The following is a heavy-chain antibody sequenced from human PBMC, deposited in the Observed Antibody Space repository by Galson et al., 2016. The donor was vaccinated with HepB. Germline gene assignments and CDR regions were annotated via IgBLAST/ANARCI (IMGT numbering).Heavy chain of an antibody. CDR1: GFTFPTSG. V-gene: IGHV3-30*03. D-gene: IGHD1-1*01. Sequence: SLRLSCAGSGFTFPTSGMHWVRLAPGKGLEWVAVISYDGSKTYYADSVKGRFTISRDNTKNTLFLQMNSLKTEDTAVYYCATGPAEDWNRDYYYYRMDVWGHGTTVTVSS. CDR3: ATGPAEDWNRDYYYYRMDV. CDR2: ISYDGSKT. J-gene: IGHJ6*02.